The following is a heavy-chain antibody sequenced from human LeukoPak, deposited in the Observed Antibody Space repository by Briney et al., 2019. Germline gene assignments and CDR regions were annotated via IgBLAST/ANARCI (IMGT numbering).Heavy chain of an antibody. D-gene: IGHD5-18*01. CDR2: ISSSSSYI. V-gene: IGHV3-21*01. CDR1: GFTFSSYS. Sequence: GGSLRFSCAASGFTFSSYSMNWVRQAPGKGLEWVSSISSSSSYIYYADSVKGRFTISRDNAKNSLYLQMNSLRAEDTAVYYCARGVYSYGYLGVYFDYWGQGTLVTVSS. J-gene: IGHJ4*02. CDR3: ARGVYSYGYLGVYFDY.